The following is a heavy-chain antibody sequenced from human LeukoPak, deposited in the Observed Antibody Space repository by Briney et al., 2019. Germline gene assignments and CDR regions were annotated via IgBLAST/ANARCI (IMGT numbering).Heavy chain of an antibody. V-gene: IGHV3-74*01. J-gene: IGHJ1*01. Sequence: GGSLRLSCAASGFTFSSYWMHWVRQAPGKGLVWVSRISGDGRSTSYADSVKGRFTISRDNAKNTLYLQMNSLRAEDTAVYYCARDLQTWCGGDCYSPHWGQGTLVTVSS. CDR1: GFTFSSYW. CDR2: ISGDGRST. D-gene: IGHD2-21*02. CDR3: ARDLQTWCGGDCYSPH.